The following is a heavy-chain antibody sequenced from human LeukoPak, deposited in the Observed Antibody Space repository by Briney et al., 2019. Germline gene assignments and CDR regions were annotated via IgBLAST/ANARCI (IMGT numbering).Heavy chain of an antibody. V-gene: IGHV3-23*01. J-gene: IGHJ4*02. CDR3: AKSVVTYYFDY. D-gene: IGHD4-23*01. CDR1: GFTFSSYA. Sequence: GGSLRLSCAASGFTFSSYAMSWVRQAPGKGLEWVSTISVSGGSTYYADSVKGRLTISRDNSKNTLYLQMNSLRAEDTAVYYCAKSVVTYYFDYWGQGTLVTVSS. CDR2: ISVSGGST.